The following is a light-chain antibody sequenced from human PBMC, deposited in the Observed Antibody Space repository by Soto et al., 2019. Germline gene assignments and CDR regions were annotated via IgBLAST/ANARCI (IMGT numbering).Light chain of an antibody. CDR3: SSHTISSALQV. J-gene: IGLJ1*01. Sequence: QSALTQPASVSGSPGQSITISCTGTISDFVVYNYVSWYQQHPGKAPKLMIYGVSNRPSGVSNRFSGSKSGNTASLTISGLQADDEADYYCSSHTISSALQVFGTGPKVTVL. CDR1: ISDFVVYNY. V-gene: IGLV2-14*01. CDR2: GVS.